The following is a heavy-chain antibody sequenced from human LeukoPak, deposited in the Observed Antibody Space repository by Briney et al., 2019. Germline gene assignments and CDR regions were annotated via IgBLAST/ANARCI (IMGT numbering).Heavy chain of an antibody. J-gene: IGHJ3*02. CDR2: ISSSSSYI. CDR3: ARDKSSSPDYAFDI. D-gene: IGHD6-6*01. CDR1: GFTFSSYS. V-gene: IGHV3-21*01. Sequence: TGGSLRLSCAASGFTFSSYSMNWVRQAPGKGLEWVSSISSSSSYIYYADSVKGRFTISRDNAKNSLYLQMNSLRAEDTAVYYCARDKSSSPDYAFDIWGQGTMVTVSS.